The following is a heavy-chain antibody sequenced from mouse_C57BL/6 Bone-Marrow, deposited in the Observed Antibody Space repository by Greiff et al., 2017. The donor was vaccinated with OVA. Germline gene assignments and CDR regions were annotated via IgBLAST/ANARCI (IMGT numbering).Heavy chain of an antibody. Sequence: QVHVKQPGAELVKPGASVKLSCKASGYTFTSYWMHWVKQRPGQGLEWIGMIHPNSGSTNYNEKFKSKATLTVDKSSSTAYMQLSSLTSEDSAVYYCGSNAWFAYWGQGTLVTVSA. V-gene: IGHV1-64*01. CDR3: GSNAWFAY. J-gene: IGHJ3*01. CDR1: GYTFTSYW. CDR2: IHPNSGST. D-gene: IGHD1-1*01.